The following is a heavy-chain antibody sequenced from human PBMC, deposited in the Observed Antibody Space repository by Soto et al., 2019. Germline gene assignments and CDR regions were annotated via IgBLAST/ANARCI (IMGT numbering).Heavy chain of an antibody. V-gene: IGHV3-11*05. CDR2: ISGSSTYT. J-gene: IGHJ4*02. CDR3: AKDLYSSGWWNFDY. Sequence: GGSLRLSCAASGFIFSDYDMSWIRQAPGKGLEWVSIISGSSTYTDYADSVKGRFTISRDNAKNSLYLQMNSLRAEDTALYYCAKDLYSSGWWNFDYWGQGTLVTVSS. CDR1: GFIFSDYD. D-gene: IGHD6-19*01.